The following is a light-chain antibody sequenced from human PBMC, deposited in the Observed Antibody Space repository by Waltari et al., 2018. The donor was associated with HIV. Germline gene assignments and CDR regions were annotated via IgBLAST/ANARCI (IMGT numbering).Light chain of an antibody. CDR1: QSISSY. J-gene: IGKJ1*01. CDR2: AAS. V-gene: IGKV1-39*01. Sequence: DIQMTQSPSSLSASVGDRVTIPCRASQSISSYLNWYQHKPGKAPKLLIYAASSLQSGVPSRFSGSGSGTDFTLTISSLQPEDFATYYCQQSYNTPPWTFGQGTKVAFK. CDR3: QQSYNTPPWT.